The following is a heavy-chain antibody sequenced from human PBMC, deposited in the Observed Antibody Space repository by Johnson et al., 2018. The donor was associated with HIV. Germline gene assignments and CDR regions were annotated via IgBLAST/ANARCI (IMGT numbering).Heavy chain of an antibody. Sequence: QVQLVESGGGVVQPGRSLRLSCAASGFTFSSYGMHWVRQAPGKGLEWVAFIRYDGSNKYYADSVKGRFTISRDNSKNTLYLQMYRLRAEDTAVYYCASYCGGGSCYRRGRSDAVDIWGQGTMVTVSS. D-gene: IGHD2-15*01. J-gene: IGHJ3*02. V-gene: IGHV3-30*02. CDR3: ASYCGGGSCYRRGRSDAVDI. CDR1: GFTFSSYG. CDR2: IRYDGSNK.